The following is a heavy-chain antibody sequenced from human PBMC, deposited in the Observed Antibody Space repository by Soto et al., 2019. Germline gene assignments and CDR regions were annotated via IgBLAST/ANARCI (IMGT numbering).Heavy chain of an antibody. Sequence: EVQLLESGGGLVQPGGSLRLSCAASGFTFSSYAMSWVRQAPGKGLEWVSGISGSGAATNYADSVKGRFTISRDNPKTTLYLQLNSLRAEDTAVYYCARGPGVYCTTGTCQGGYFDYWGQGTLVTVSS. J-gene: IGHJ4*02. V-gene: IGHV3-23*01. CDR2: ISGSGAAT. CDR1: GFTFSSYA. CDR3: ARGPGVYCTTGTCQGGYFDY. D-gene: IGHD2-8*01.